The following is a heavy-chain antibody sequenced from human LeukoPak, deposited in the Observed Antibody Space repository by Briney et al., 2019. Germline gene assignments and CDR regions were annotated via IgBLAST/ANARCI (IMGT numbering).Heavy chain of an antibody. CDR3: ARTHGGFQVPKNYYYMDV. Sequence: ASVKVSCKASEYRFTGYYIHWVRQAPGQGLEWMGWINPNSGDTHYAQKFQGRVTMTSDTSINTAYMELSSLRSEDTAVYYCARTHGGFQVPKNYYYMDVWGKGTTVTVSS. D-gene: IGHD3-10*01. V-gene: IGHV1-2*02. CDR1: EYRFTGYY. CDR2: INPNSGDT. J-gene: IGHJ6*03.